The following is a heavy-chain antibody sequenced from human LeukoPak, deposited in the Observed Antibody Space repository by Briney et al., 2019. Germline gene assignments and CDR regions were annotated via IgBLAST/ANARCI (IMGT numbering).Heavy chain of an antibody. V-gene: IGHV1-69*04. CDR1: GGTFSSYA. Sequence: SVKVSCKASGGTFSSYAISWVRQAPGQQLEWMGRIIPILGIANYAQKFQGRVTITADKSTSTAYMELSSLRSEDTAVYYCARPLGYCSSTSCQRAFDIWGQGTMVTVSS. J-gene: IGHJ3*02. D-gene: IGHD2-2*01. CDR2: IIPILGIA. CDR3: ARPLGYCSSTSCQRAFDI.